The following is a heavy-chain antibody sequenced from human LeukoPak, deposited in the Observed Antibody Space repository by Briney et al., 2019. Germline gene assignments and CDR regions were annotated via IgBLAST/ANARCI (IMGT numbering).Heavy chain of an antibody. CDR1: GGTFSSYA. Sequence: ASVKVSCKASGGTFSSYAISWVRQAPGQGLEWMGRIIPILGIANYAQKFQGRVTITADKSTSTAYMELSSLRSEDTAVYYCAREFVIHYYDSSPFGYWGQGTLVTVSS. V-gene: IGHV1-69*04. CDR3: AREFVIHYYDSSPFGY. D-gene: IGHD3-22*01. CDR2: IIPILGIA. J-gene: IGHJ4*02.